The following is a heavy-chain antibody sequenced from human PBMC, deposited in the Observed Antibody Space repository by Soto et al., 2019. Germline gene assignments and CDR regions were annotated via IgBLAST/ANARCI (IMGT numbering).Heavy chain of an antibody. CDR2: ISYSGNT. CDR3: ARDDYDSSGYLNWFDP. J-gene: IGHJ5*02. Sequence: SQTLSLTCTVSGGSIISGYWSWIRQPPGKGLEWIGYISYSGNTNYNPSLKSRVTMSVDTPKNQFSLRLSSVTTADTAVYYCARDDYDSSGYLNWFDPWGQGTLVTVSS. D-gene: IGHD3-22*01. V-gene: IGHV4-59*01. CDR1: GGSIISGY.